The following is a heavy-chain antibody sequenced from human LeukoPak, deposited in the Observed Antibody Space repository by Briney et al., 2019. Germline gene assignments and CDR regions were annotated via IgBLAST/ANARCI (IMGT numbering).Heavy chain of an antibody. D-gene: IGHD3-10*01. CDR3: ARAGGITMVRGEDY. J-gene: IGHJ4*02. Sequence: AGGSLRLSRAASGFTVSSNYMSWVRQAPGKGLEWVSVIYSGGSTYYADSVKGRFTISRDNSKNTLYLQMNSLRAEDTAVYYCARAGGITMVRGEDYWGQGTLVTVSS. CDR1: GFTVSSNY. CDR2: IYSGGST. V-gene: IGHV3-53*01.